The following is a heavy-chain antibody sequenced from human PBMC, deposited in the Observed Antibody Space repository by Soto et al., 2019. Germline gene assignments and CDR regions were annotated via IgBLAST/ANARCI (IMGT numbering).Heavy chain of an antibody. CDR2: IWYDGSNK. V-gene: IGHV3-33*01. D-gene: IGHD2-15*01. J-gene: IGHJ4*02. CDR3: ARGVVASNLAY. Sequence: QVQLVESGGGVVQPGRSLRLSCAASGFTFSTYAMHWVRQAPGKGLEWVAIIWYDGSNKYYADSVKGRFTVSRDNSKNTVFLQMNTLRGEDTGVYYCARGVVASNLAYWGQGTLVTVSS. CDR1: GFTFSTYA.